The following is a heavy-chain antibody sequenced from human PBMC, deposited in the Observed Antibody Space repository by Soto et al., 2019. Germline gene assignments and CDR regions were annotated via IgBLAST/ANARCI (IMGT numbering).Heavy chain of an antibody. CDR3: ARQGTSRRSDYAAFDF. V-gene: IGHV5-51*01. CDR1: GYTFIYFW. D-gene: IGHD2-2*01. Sequence: GESLKISCQASGYTFIYFWVAWVRQVPGKGLEWMGVIYPGASDIRYSPSFEGHVTISADKSTTTAYPQWSSLEAADTAIYYCARQGTSRRSDYAAFDFWGPGTLVTVS. CDR2: IYPGASDI. J-gene: IGHJ4*02.